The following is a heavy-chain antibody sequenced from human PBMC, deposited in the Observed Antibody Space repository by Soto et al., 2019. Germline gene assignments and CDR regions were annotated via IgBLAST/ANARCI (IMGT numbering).Heavy chain of an antibody. D-gene: IGHD3-10*01. CDR2: ISGSGGST. CDR3: AKTPYRGSGSSY. CDR1: GFTFSSYA. J-gene: IGHJ4*02. V-gene: IGHV3-23*01. Sequence: EVQLLESGGGLVQPGGSLRLSCAASGFTFSSYAMSWVRQAPGKGLEWVSAISGSGGSTYYADSVKGRFTISRDNSKNTLYLQMNSLRAEDTAAYYCAKTPYRGSGSSYWGQGTLVTVSS.